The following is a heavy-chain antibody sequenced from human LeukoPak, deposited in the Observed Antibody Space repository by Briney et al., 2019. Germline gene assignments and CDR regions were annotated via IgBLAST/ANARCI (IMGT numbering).Heavy chain of an antibody. CDR1: GFTFSDYY. D-gene: IGHD5-12*01. CDR3: ARLLYSGYDWPAAVGIYYYYGMDV. V-gene: IGHV3-11*01. Sequence: GGSLRLSCAASGFTFSDYYMSWIRQAPGKGLEWVSYISSSGSTIYYADSVKGRFTISRDNAKNSLYLQMNSLRAEDTAVYYCARLLYSGYDWPAAVGIYYYYGMDVWGQGTTVTVSS. CDR2: ISSSGSTI. J-gene: IGHJ6*02.